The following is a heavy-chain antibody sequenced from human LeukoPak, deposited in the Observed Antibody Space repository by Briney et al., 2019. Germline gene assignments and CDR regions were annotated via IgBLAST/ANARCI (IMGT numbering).Heavy chain of an antibody. CDR1: GGTFSSYA. Sequence: ASVTVSCKASGGTFSSYAISWVRQAPGQGLEWMGGIIPIFGTANYAQKFQGRVTITADESTSTAYMELSSLRSEDTAVYYCARDGGYCSSGTICYSRAEYYYYGMDVWGQGTTVTVSS. D-gene: IGHD2-2*01. CDR3: ARDGGYCSSGTICYSRAEYYYYGMDV. J-gene: IGHJ6*02. V-gene: IGHV1-69*13. CDR2: IIPIFGTA.